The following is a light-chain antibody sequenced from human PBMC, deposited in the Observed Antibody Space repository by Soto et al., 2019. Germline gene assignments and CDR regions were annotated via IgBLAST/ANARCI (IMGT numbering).Light chain of an antibody. Sequence: EIVLTQSPGTLSLSPGERATLSCSASQSVSSSYLAWYQQKPGQAPRLLIYGASSRATGIPDRFSGSGSGTDFTLTISRLEPEDFAVYYCQQYGSLWTFGQGTKVEIK. CDR1: QSVSSSY. V-gene: IGKV3-20*01. CDR2: GAS. CDR3: QQYGSLWT. J-gene: IGKJ1*01.